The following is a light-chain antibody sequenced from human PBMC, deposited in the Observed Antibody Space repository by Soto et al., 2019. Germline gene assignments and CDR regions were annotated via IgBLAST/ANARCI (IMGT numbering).Light chain of an antibody. CDR1: ENVRTF. CDR2: GAS. J-gene: IGKJ5*01. CDR3: QQYGSSPLIT. V-gene: IGKV3-20*01. Sequence: VLTQSPATLSLSPGERATLSCRASENVRTFVDWYQQKPGQAPRLLIYGASSRATDIPDRFSGSGSGTDFTLTISRLEPEDFAVYYCQQYGSSPLITFGQGTRLEIK.